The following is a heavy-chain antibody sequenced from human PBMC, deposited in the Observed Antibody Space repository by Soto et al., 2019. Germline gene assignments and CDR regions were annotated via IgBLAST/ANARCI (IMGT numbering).Heavy chain of an antibody. CDR2: IKYNGDS. Sequence: SETLSLTCTVSGGSITNYYCSWFRQPPGKGLEWIGYIKYNGDSAYNLSLKSRVTISIDTSKTQFSLKLSSVTAADTAVYYCARDTADYYDSSGYYFDYWGQGTLVTVSS. J-gene: IGHJ4*02. D-gene: IGHD3-22*01. V-gene: IGHV4-59*12. CDR3: ARDTADYYDSSGYYFDY. CDR1: GGSITNYY.